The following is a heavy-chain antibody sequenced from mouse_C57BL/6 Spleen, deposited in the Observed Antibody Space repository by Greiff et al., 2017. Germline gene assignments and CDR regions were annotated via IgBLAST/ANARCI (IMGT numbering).Heavy chain of an antibody. V-gene: IGHV1-50*01. CDR3: ARSGQLRLPWFAY. CDR1: GYTFTSYW. D-gene: IGHD3-2*02. Sequence: VQLQQPGAELVKPGASVKLSCKASGYTFTSYWMQWVKQRPGQGLEWIGDIDPSDGGTNYNQKFKGKATLTVDTSSSTAYMQLSSLTSEDSAVYYCARSGQLRLPWFAYWGQGTLVTVSA. CDR2: IDPSDGGT. J-gene: IGHJ3*01.